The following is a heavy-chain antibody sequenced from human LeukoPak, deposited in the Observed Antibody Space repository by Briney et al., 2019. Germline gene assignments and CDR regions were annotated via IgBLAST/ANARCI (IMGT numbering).Heavy chain of an antibody. Sequence: SETLSLTCTVSGGSISTYYWSWIRQPPGKGLEWIGYIYHSGSTNYYPSLRSRVTISVDTSKNQFSLKLSSVTSADTAMYYCARLQRDGRYYFDYWGQGTLVSVSS. CDR3: ARLQRDGRYYFDY. J-gene: IGHJ4*02. V-gene: IGHV4-59*08. CDR1: GGSISTYY. D-gene: IGHD2-21*02. CDR2: IYHSGST.